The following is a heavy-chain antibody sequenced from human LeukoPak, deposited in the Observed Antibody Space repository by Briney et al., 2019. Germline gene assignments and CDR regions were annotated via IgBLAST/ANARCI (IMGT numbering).Heavy chain of an antibody. CDR3: ARDNSVGDIAWWFDP. CDR1: GYTFTSYD. D-gene: IGHD3-16*02. V-gene: IGHV1-8*01. J-gene: IGHJ5*02. Sequence: ASVKVSCKASGYTFTSYDINWVRQATGQGLEWMGWMNPNSGNTGYAQKFQGRVTMTRDMSTTTGYMELSSLRSEDTAVYYCARDNSVGDIAWWFDPWGQGTLVTVSS. CDR2: MNPNSGNT.